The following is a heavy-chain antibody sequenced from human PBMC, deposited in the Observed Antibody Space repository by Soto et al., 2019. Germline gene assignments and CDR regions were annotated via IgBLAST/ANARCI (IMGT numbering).Heavy chain of an antibody. Sequence: PGGSLRLSCAASGFTFSDHYMDWVRQAPGKGLEWVGRTRNKANSYTTEYAASVKGRFTISRDDSKNSLYLQMNSLKTEDTAVYYCARGLVRYYYGMDVWGQGTSVTVSS. CDR3: ARGLVRYYYGMDV. CDR1: GFTFSDHY. V-gene: IGHV3-72*01. J-gene: IGHJ6*02. D-gene: IGHD6-19*01. CDR2: TRNKANSYTT.